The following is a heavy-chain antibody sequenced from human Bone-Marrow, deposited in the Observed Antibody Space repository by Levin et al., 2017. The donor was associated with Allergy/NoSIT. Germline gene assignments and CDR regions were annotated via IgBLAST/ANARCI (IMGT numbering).Heavy chain of an antibody. CDR1: GFVVTRNH. J-gene: IGHJ4*02. CDR3: ARDNYDTPGELDF. Sequence: GESLKISCAASGFVVTRNHMSWVRQAPGKGLEWLSVTYSGGATYYRDSVKGRFTNSRDNFKITLYLQMNSLRAEDTAIYYCARDNYDTPGELDFWGQGTLVTVS. CDR2: TYSGGAT. V-gene: IGHV3-53*01. D-gene: IGHD3-9*01.